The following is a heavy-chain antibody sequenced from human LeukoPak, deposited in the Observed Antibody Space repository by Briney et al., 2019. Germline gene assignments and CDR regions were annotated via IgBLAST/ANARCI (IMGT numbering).Heavy chain of an antibody. V-gene: IGHV4-59*01. J-gene: IGHJ4*02. CDR2: IYYSGST. CDR1: GGSISSYY. Sequence: SETLSLTCTVSGGSISSYYWSWIRQPPGKGLEWIGYIYYSGSTNYNPSLKSRVTISVDTSKNQFSLKLSSVTAADTAVYYCARAGTIFGVVIPYFDYWGQGTLVTVSS. D-gene: IGHD3-3*01. CDR3: ARAGTIFGVVIPYFDY.